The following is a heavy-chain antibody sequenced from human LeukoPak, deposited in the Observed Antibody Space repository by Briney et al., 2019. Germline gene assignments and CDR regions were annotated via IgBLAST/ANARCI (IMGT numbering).Heavy chain of an antibody. CDR1: GFTFSSYG. Sequence: GGSLRLSSAASGFTFSSYGMDWVRQAPGKGLEWVTFIRYVGSNKYYADSVNVRFTISIDNSKNTLYLQMNSLRAEDTSMYYCVISGTTNYCGQGTLVTVSS. CDR2: IRYVGSNK. V-gene: IGHV3-30*02. D-gene: IGHD1-7*01. J-gene: IGHJ4*02. CDR3: VISGTTNY.